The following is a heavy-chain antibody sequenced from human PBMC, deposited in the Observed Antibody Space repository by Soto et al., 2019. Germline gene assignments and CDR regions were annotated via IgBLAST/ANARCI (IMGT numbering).Heavy chain of an antibody. D-gene: IGHD5-18*01. CDR3: ARGGGYSYGTSWLLDY. Sequence: GGSLRLSCAASGFTFSSYSMNWVRQAPGKGLEWVSSISSSSSYIYYADSVKGRFTISRDNAKNSLYLQMNSLRAEDTAVYYCARGGGYSYGTSWLLDYWGQGTLVTVSS. CDR2: ISSSSSYI. CDR1: GFTFSSYS. V-gene: IGHV3-21*01. J-gene: IGHJ4*02.